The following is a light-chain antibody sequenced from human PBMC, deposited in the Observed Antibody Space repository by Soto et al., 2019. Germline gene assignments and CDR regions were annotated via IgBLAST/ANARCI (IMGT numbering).Light chain of an antibody. V-gene: IGLV2-14*01. CDR2: EVT. CDR1: SSDVGGYNH. J-gene: IGLJ1*01. CDR3: SSYASSSSYV. Sequence: QSVLTQPASVSGSPGQSITISCTGTSSDVGGYNHVSWYQIHPGKAPKLIIYEVTSRPSSVSYRFSGSKSGNSASLTISGLQPEDEADYYCSSYASSSSYVFGGGTKVTVL.